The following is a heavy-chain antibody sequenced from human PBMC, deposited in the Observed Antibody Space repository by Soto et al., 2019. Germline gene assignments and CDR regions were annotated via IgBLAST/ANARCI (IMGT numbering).Heavy chain of an antibody. CDR2: IIPIFGTA. CDR1: GGTFSSYA. J-gene: IGHJ6*02. V-gene: IGHV1-69*06. Sequence: SVKVSCKASGGTFSSYAISWVRQAPGQGLEWMGGIIPIFGTANYAQKFQGRVTITADKSTSTAYMELSSLRSEDTAVYYCAREDGLWFGELLGYYYGMAVWGQGTRVTVSS. CDR3: AREDGLWFGELLGYYYGMAV. D-gene: IGHD3-10*01.